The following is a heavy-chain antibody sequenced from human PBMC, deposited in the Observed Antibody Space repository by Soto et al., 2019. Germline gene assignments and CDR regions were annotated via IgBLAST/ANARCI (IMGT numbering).Heavy chain of an antibody. J-gene: IGHJ4*02. Sequence: GGSLRLSCVGSGFSFTDHFMTWIRQAPGKGLEWVSFIGFSGDFLSYSSSVKGRFIISRDNAKKSVYLQMNNLKAEDTAVYYCARVVGATNTLHNWGQGTLVTVSS. D-gene: IGHD1-26*01. V-gene: IGHV3-11*05. CDR3: ARVVGATNTLHN. CDR2: IGFSGDFL. CDR1: GFSFTDHF.